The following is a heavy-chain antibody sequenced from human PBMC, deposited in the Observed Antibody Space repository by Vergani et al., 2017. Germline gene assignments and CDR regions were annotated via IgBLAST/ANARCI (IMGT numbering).Heavy chain of an antibody. CDR3: AKDLSYSTAWPHFDS. Sequence: QVQLVESGGGVVQPGGSLRLSCAASGFTFSSYGMHWVRQAPGKGLEWVAFIRYDGSNKYYADSVKGRFTISRDNSKNTLYLQMNSLRAEDTAMYFCAKDLSYSTAWPHFDSRGQGTLVSVSS. V-gene: IGHV3-30*02. D-gene: IGHD4-11*01. J-gene: IGHJ4*02. CDR1: GFTFSSYG. CDR2: IRYDGSNK.